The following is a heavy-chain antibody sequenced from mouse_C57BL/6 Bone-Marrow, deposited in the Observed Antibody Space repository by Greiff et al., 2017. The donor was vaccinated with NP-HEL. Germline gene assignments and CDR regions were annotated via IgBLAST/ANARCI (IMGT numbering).Heavy chain of an antibody. J-gene: IGHJ3*01. D-gene: IGHD2-3*01. CDR2: IYPRSGNT. CDR3: ARSGYYSYYFDY. Sequence: VQLQQSGAELARPGASVKLSCKASGYTFTSYGISWVKQRTGQGLEWIGEIYPRSGNTYYNEKFKGKATLTADKSSSTAYMELRRLTSEDSAVYFCARSGYYSYYFDYWGQGTLVTVSA. V-gene: IGHV1-81*01. CDR1: GYTFTSYG.